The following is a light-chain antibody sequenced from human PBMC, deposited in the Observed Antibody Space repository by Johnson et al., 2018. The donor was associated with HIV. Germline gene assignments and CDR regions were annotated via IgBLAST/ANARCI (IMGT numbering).Light chain of an antibody. Sequence: QSVLTQPPSVSAAPGQTVTISCSGSSSNVGSSFVSWYRQVPGTAPKLLIYDNNKRPSGIPDRFSGSKSGPSATLGITGLQTGDEADYYCGTWDSSLSAGVFGTGTKVTVL. CDR3: GTWDSSLSAGV. J-gene: IGLJ1*01. CDR1: SSNVGSSF. V-gene: IGLV1-51*01. CDR2: DNN.